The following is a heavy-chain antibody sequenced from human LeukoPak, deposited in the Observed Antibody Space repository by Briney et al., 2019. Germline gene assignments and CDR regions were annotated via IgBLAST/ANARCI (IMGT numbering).Heavy chain of an antibody. D-gene: IGHD6-13*01. V-gene: IGHV4-34*01. CDR3: ARVLAAAGTYYYYYGMDV. Sequence: PSETLSLTCAVYGGSFSGYYWSWIRQPPGKGLEWIGEINHSGSTNYNPSLKSRVTISIDTSKNQFSLKLSSVTAADTAVYYCARVLAAAGTYYYYYGMDVWGQGTTVTVSS. CDR1: GGSFSGYY. CDR2: INHSGST. J-gene: IGHJ6*02.